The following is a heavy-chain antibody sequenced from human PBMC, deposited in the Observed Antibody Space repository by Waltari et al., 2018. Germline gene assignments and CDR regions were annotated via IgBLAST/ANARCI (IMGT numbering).Heavy chain of an antibody. CDR1: GGSISSRAYY. J-gene: IGHJ3*02. CDR2: IYYSGST. CDR3: ARRNQAFDI. V-gene: IGHV4-39*01. Sequence: QLQLQESGPGQVKPSETLSLTCPVAGGSISSRAYYWGWIRQPPGKGLEWIGNIYYSGSTYYNPSLKSRVTISVDTSRNQISLNLISVTAADTAVYYCARRNQAFDIWGRGTMVTVSS.